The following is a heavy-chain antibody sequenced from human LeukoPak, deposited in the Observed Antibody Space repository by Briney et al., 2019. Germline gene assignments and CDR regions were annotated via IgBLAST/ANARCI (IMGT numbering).Heavy chain of an antibody. CDR3: ARDRRTHYYGSGSS. Sequence: SETLSLTCTVSGGSISSGDYYWSWIRQPPGKGLEWIGYIYYSGSTYYNPSLKSRVTISVDTSKNQFSLKLSSVTAADTAVHYCARDRRTHYYGSGSSWGQGTLVTVSS. CDR1: GGSISSGDYY. V-gene: IGHV4-30-4*08. D-gene: IGHD3-10*01. CDR2: IYYSGST. J-gene: IGHJ5*02.